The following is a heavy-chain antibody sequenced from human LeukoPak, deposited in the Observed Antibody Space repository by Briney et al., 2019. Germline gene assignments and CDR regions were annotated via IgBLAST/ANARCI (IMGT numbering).Heavy chain of an antibody. D-gene: IGHD3-10*01. CDR1: GLIFDDYT. CDR2: IYSGGST. Sequence: PGGSLRLSCAASGLIFDDYTMHWVRQAPGKGLEWVSVIYSGGSTYYADSVKGRFTISRDNSKNTLYLQMNSLRAEDTAVYYCARDKYYYGSGSLDYWGQGTLVTVSS. V-gene: IGHV3-53*01. J-gene: IGHJ4*02. CDR3: ARDKYYYGSGSLDY.